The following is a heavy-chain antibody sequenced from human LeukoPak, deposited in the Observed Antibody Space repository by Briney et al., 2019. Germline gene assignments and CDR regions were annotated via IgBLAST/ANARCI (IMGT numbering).Heavy chain of an antibody. Sequence: SETLSLTCAVYGGSFSGYYWSWIRQPPGKGLEWIGEINHSGSTNYNPSLKSRVTISVDTSKNQFSLKLSSVTAADKAVYYCARENRLRYFDWLSHTPFDYWGQGTLVTVSS. CDR1: GGSFSGYY. V-gene: IGHV4-34*01. D-gene: IGHD3-9*01. CDR2: INHSGST. J-gene: IGHJ4*02. CDR3: ARENRLRYFDWLSHTPFDY.